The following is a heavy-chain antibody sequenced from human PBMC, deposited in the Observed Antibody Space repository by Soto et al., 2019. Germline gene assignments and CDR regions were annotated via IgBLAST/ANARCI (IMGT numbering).Heavy chain of an antibody. CDR1: GGSISSRDYY. CDR3: ASPKIAFYNWFDP. CDR2: IYYRGST. J-gene: IGHJ5*02. Sequence: SETLSLTCTVSGGSISSRDYYWSWIRQPPGKGLEWIAYIYYRGSTYYNPSLKSRVTISVDTSKNQFSLKLSSVTAADTAVYYCASPKIAFYNWFDPWGQGTLVTVSS. D-gene: IGHD3-3*02. V-gene: IGHV4-30-4*01.